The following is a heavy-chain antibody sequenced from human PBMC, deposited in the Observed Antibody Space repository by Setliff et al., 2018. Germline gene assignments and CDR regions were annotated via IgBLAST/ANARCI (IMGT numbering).Heavy chain of an antibody. CDR3: ATPRSGIIDAFDI. D-gene: IGHD2-15*01. V-gene: IGHV1-69*06. CDR1: GGTFSSYA. J-gene: IGHJ3*02. CDR2: IIPIFGTA. Sequence: ASVKVSCKASGGTFSSYAISWVRQAPGQGLEWMGGIIPIFGTAIYAQKFQGRVTMTEDTSTDTAYMELSSLRSEDTAVYYCATPRSGIIDAFDIWGQGTMVTVSS.